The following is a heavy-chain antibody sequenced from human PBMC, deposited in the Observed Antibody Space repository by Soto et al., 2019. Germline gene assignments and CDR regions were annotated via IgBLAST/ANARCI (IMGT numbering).Heavy chain of an antibody. V-gene: IGHV1-69*13. D-gene: IGHD3-9*01. CDR2: IIPIFGTA. CDR1: GDTFSSYA. Sequence: ASVKVSCKASGDTFSSYAISWVRQAPGQGLEWMGGIIPIFGTANYAQKFQGRVTITADESTSTAYMELSSLRSEDTAVYYCARDLATGYSNYYGMDVWGQGTTVTVSS. CDR3: ARDLATGYSNYYGMDV. J-gene: IGHJ6*02.